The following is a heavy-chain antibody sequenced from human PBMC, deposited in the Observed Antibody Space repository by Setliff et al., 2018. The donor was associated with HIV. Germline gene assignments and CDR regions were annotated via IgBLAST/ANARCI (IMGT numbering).Heavy chain of an antibody. CDR1: GGTFSRFA. V-gene: IGHV1-69*05. CDR2: IIPIFGTP. CDR3: ASSAGAVPTTAPYGDYYYYFYMDV. D-gene: IGHD1-1*01. J-gene: IGHJ6*03. Sequence: SVKVSCKASGGTFSRFAFSWVRQAPGQGLEWMGGIIPIFGTPNYAQKFQGRVTITTDESTNTVYMELYSLTSEDTTIYYCASSAGAVPTTAPYGDYYYYFYMDVWGKGTTVTVS.